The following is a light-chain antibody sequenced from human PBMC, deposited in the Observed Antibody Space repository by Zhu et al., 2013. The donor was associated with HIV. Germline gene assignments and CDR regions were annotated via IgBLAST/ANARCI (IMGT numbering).Light chain of an antibody. J-gene: IGKJ3*01. CDR1: QDIYKY. CDR3: QHYDDLPFT. CDR2: DAS. V-gene: IGKV1-33*01. Sequence: DIQMTQSPSSLSASVGDRVTITCQASQDIYKYLNWYQQKPGKAPRLLIYDASHLETGVPSRFSGSGSGTEFTFSITNLQPEDAATYYCQHYDDLPFTFGPGTKVDLK.